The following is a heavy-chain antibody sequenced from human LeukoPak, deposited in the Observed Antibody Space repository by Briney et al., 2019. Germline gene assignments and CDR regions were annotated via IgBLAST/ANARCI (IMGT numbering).Heavy chain of an antibody. CDR1: GFTFNSYS. V-gene: IGHV3-21*01. Sequence: GVSLRLSCAASGFTFNSYSMNWVRQAPGKGLEWVSSISSSSSYIYYEDSVKGRFTISRANAKNSLYLQMNSLRAEDTAVYYCASLATFWSGYSIDYWGQGTLVTVSS. CDR2: ISSSSSYI. J-gene: IGHJ4*02. CDR3: ASLATFWSGYSIDY. D-gene: IGHD3-3*01.